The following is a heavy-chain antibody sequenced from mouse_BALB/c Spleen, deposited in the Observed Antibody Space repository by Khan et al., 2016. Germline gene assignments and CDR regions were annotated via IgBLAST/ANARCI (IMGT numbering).Heavy chain of an antibody. CDR3: ARSRGNYFDY. V-gene: IGHV3-2*02. CDR1: GYSITSDYA. J-gene: IGHJ2*01. CDR2: ISYSGST. Sequence: VQLKESGPGLVKPSQSLSLTCTVTGYSITSDYAWNWIRQFPGNKLEWMGYISYSGSTSYNPSLKSRISITRDTSKNQFFLQLNSVTTEDTATYYWARSRGNYFDYWGQGTTLTVSA.